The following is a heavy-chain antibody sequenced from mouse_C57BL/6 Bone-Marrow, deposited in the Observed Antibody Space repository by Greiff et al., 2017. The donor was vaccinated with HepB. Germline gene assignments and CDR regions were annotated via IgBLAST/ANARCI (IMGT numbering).Heavy chain of an antibody. J-gene: IGHJ1*03. Sequence: QVQLQQPGAELVKPGASVKLSCKASGYTFTSYWMHWVQQRPGQGLEWIGMIHPNSGSTNYNEKFKSKATLTEYKSSTTAYMQISSLTSEDSAVYYCARPVTTVFDVGGTGTTVTVSS. CDR1: GYTFTSYW. CDR3: ARPVTTVFDV. V-gene: IGHV1-64*01. CDR2: IHPNSGST. D-gene: IGHD1-1*01.